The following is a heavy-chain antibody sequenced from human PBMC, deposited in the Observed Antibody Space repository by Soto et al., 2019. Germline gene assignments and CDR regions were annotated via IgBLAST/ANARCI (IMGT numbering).Heavy chain of an antibody. V-gene: IGHV4-4*02. D-gene: IGHD4-17*01. CDR1: GGSISSTNW. J-gene: IGHJ5*02. CDR3: ARETYGDYVGYFDP. CDR2: IYYNGTT. Sequence: SETLSLTCVVSGGSISSTNWWTWIRQHPGRGPEWIGNIYYNGTTTYSPSLESRLTISLDPSKNQFSLKVRSVTAADTAVYYCARETYGDYVGYFDPWGQGIQVTVSS.